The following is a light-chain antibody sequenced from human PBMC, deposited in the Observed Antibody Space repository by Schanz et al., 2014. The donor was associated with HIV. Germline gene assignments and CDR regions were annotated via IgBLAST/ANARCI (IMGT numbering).Light chain of an antibody. Sequence: SYELTQPPSVSVAPGETARITCGANNLGIKSVHWYQQKPGQAPMLVISYDTDRPSGIPERFSGSNSGHTATLTISRVEAGDEADYYCQVWDSYMNVVFGGGTKVTVL. J-gene: IGLJ2*01. V-gene: IGLV3-21*04. CDR1: NLGIKS. CDR2: YDT. CDR3: QVWDSYMNVV.